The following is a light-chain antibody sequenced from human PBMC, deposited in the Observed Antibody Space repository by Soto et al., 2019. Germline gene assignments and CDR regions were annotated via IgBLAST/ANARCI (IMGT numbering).Light chain of an antibody. CDR1: QSISSY. J-gene: IGKJ1*01. V-gene: IGKV1-39*01. CDR3: QQSYSTPRP. CDR2: AAS. Sequence: DIQMTQSPSSLSASVGDRVTITCRASQSISSYLNWYQQKPGKAPKLLIYAASSLQSGVPSRFSGSGSGTDFTLANSSLQPEDFATYYCQQSYSTPRPFGQGTKVEIK.